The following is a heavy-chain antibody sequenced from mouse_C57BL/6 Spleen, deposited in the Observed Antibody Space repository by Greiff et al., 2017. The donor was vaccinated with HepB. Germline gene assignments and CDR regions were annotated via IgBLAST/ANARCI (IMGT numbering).Heavy chain of an antibody. CDR1: GFTFSNYW. J-gene: IGHJ3*01. CDR3: TGPDYRFAY. D-gene: IGHD2-4*01. V-gene: IGHV6-3*01. Sequence: EVKVEESGGGLVQPGGSMKLSCVASGFTFSNYWMNWVRQSPEKGLEWVAQIRLKSDNYATHYAESVKGRFTISRDDSKSSVYLQMNNLRAEDTGIYYCTGPDYRFAYWGQGTLVTVSA. CDR2: IRLKSDNYAT.